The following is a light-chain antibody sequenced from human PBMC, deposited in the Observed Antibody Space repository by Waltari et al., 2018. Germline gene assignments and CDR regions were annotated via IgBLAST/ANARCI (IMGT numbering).Light chain of an antibody. CDR2: HAS. J-gene: IGKJ4*01. V-gene: IGKV3-11*01. CDR1: QSVSSY. CDR3: QQRSSLPQT. Sequence: ELVLPQSPATLSLSPVDIVTPSCRASQSVSSYLAWYQQQPGQAPRLLIYHASVRASGIPARFSGSGSGTYFTLTISSLDPEDFAVYYCQQRSSLPQTFGGGTKVEMK.